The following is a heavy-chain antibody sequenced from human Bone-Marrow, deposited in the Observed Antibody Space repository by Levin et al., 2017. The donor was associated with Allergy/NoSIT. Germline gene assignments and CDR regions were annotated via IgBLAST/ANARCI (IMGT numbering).Heavy chain of an antibody. CDR1: GFIFSTYW. CDR3: AQGHWLDN. D-gene: IGHD3-3*02. Sequence: GGSLRLSCAASGFIFSTYWMTWVRQVPGKGLEWVASMDTNGRVKYYMDAVKGRFTISRDNARNSLFLQLNSLRVEDTATYYCAQGHWLDNWGQGTLVIVSS. V-gene: IGHV3-7*01. CDR2: MDTNGRVK. J-gene: IGHJ4*02.